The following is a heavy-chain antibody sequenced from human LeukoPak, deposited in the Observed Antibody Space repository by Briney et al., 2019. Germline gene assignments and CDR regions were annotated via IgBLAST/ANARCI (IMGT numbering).Heavy chain of an antibody. CDR3: ARTEYSSSPYYYYYMDV. D-gene: IGHD6-6*01. J-gene: IGHJ6*03. Sequence: GGSLRLSCVASGFPFSYYWMSWVGQAPGKGLEWVANINQEGSERYYVDSVKGRFTISRDNAKNSLYLQMNSLRAEDTAVYYCARTEYSSSPYYYYYMDVWGKGTTVTVSS. CDR2: INQEGSER. CDR1: GFPFSYYW. V-gene: IGHV3-7*01.